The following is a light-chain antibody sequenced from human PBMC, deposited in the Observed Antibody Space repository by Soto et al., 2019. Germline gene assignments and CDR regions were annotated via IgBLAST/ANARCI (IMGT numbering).Light chain of an antibody. Sequence: DIQMTQSPSTLSASVGDRVTITCRASQSISSWLAWYQQKPGKAPKLLIYDASSLESGVPSRFSGSGSGTDFTLTISSLQAEDVAVYYCQQFYITPLTFGGGTKVEIK. CDR2: DAS. CDR3: QQFYITPLT. V-gene: IGKV1-5*01. CDR1: QSISSW. J-gene: IGKJ4*01.